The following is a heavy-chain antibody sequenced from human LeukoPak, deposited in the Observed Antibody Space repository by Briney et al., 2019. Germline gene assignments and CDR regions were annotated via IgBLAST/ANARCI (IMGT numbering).Heavy chain of an antibody. Sequence: ASVKVSYKASGYTFTSYGISWVRQAPGQGLEWMGWISAYNGNTNYAQKLQGRVTMTTDTSTSTAYMELRSLRSDDTAVYYCARVFSAIIAVAAPYFDYWGQGTLVTVSS. J-gene: IGHJ4*02. V-gene: IGHV1-18*01. CDR2: ISAYNGNT. CDR3: ARVFSAIIAVAAPYFDY. CDR1: GYTFTSYG. D-gene: IGHD6-19*01.